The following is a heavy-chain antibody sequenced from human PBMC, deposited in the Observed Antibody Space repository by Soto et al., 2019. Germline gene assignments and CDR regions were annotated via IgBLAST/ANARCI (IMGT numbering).Heavy chain of an antibody. J-gene: IGHJ6*02. Sequence: EVQLVETGGALIQPGGSLRLSCAASGFAVSNHYMNWVRQAPGKGLEWVSIIRTTGSTYYTDSVKGRFIISRDNSKNTVSLEMNSLRVEDTAVYYCARNSMMDVWGQGTTVIVSS. CDR2: IRTTGST. CDR3: ARNSMMDV. CDR1: GFAVSNHY. V-gene: IGHV3-53*02.